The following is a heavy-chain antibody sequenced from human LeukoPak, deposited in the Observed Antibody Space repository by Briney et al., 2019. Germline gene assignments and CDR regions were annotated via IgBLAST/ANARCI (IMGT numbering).Heavy chain of an antibody. V-gene: IGHV4-39*07. CDR2: IYYSGST. D-gene: IGHD2-2*01. Sequence: SETLSLTCTVSGGSISSSSYYWGWIRQPPGKGLEWIGGIYYSGSTYYNPSLKSRVTISVDTSKNQFSLKLSSVTAADTAVYYCARDRPLYCSSTSRYGGYGMDVWGQGTTVTVSS. CDR1: GGSISSSSYY. CDR3: ARDRPLYCSSTSRYGGYGMDV. J-gene: IGHJ6*02.